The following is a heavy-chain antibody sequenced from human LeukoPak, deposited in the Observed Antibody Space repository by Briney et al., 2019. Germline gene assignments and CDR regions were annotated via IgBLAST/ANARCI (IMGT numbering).Heavy chain of an antibody. J-gene: IGHJ4*02. CDR1: GFTVRDNY. CDR3: ARDQATGRPFFDN. CDR2: IYPGGNP. D-gene: IGHD1-1*01. Sequence: GGSLRLSCAASGFTVRDNYMSWVRQAPGKGLEWVSVIYPGGNPYYPDSVKGRFTISRDDSKNTLYLQMNSLRADDTTVYYCARDQATGRPFFDNRGQGSLVTVSS. V-gene: IGHV3-53*01.